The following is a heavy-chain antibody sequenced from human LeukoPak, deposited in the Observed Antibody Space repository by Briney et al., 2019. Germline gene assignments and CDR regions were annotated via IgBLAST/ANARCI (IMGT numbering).Heavy chain of an antibody. CDR3: ARDASPDAQEPHEYHDAFDL. CDR1: GFTLRSYW. D-gene: IGHD1-14*01. J-gene: IGHJ3*01. CDR2: INVDGTVV. Sequence: GGSLRLSCESSGFTLRSYWMLWIRQAPGKGLEWVANINVDGTVVHYMDSVQGRFTISRDNAKNSVFLQMNGLRVEDTAVYYCARDASPDAQEPHEYHDAFDLWGQGTMVTVSS. V-gene: IGHV3-7*01.